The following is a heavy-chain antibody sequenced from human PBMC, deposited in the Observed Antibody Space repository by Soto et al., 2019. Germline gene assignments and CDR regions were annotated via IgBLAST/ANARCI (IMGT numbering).Heavy chain of an antibody. J-gene: IGHJ6*03. CDR2: IIPILGIA. V-gene: IGHV1-69*02. Sequence: SVKVSCKASGGTFSSYTISWVRQAPGQGLEWMGRIIPILGIANYAQKFQGRVTITADKSTSTAYMELSSLRSEDTAVYYCARYRGYGDRNYYYYYYMDVWGKGTKVTVSS. D-gene: IGHD4-17*01. CDR1: GGTFSSYT. CDR3: ARYRGYGDRNYYYYYYMDV.